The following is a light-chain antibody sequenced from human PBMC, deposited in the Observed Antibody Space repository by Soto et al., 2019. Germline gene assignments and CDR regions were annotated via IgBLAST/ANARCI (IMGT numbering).Light chain of an antibody. CDR3: GTWDSSLSAGV. J-gene: IGLJ3*02. V-gene: IGLV1-51*02. CDR1: SSNIGNNY. Sequence: QSVLTQPPSVSAAPGQKVTISCSGSSSNIGNNYVSWYQQLPGTAPKFLIYENDKRPSGIPDRFSGSKSGTSATLGITGLQTGDEADYYCGTWDSSLSAGVFGGGTKLTAL. CDR2: END.